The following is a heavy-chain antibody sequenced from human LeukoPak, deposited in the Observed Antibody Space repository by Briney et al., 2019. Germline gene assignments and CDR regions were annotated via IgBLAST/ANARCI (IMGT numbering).Heavy chain of an antibody. CDR3: ARLVLDWFDP. Sequence: GGSLRLSCAASGFTFSSYGMHWVRQAPGEGLEWVAVIWYDGSNKYYADSVKGRFTISRDNSKNTLYLQMNSLRAEDTAVYYCARLVLDWFDPWGQGTLVTVSS. D-gene: IGHD6-13*01. CDR2: IWYDGSNK. CDR1: GFTFSSYG. V-gene: IGHV3-33*01. J-gene: IGHJ5*02.